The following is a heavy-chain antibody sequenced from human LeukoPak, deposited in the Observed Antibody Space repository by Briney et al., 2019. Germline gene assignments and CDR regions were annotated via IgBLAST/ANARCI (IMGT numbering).Heavy chain of an antibody. Sequence: YCAASEFTFGDDYMSWIRQAPGKGLEWVAHIKRDGSQKYYLDSVKGRFTISRDNAKNSLYLQMNSLRVEDTAVYYCARLGLEVGGPNWFDPWGQGTLVTVSS. CDR3: ARLGLEVGGPNWFDP. D-gene: IGHD1-1*01. CDR2: IKRDGSQK. CDR1: EFTFGDDY. V-gene: IGHV3-7*01. J-gene: IGHJ5*02.